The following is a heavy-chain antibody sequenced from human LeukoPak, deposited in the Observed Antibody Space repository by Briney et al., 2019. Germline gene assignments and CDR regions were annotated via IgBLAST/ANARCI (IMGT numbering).Heavy chain of an antibody. Sequence: QPGRSLRLSCAASGFKFSNYGIHWVRQAPGKGLEWVAVISDGGSNRYYAGSVKGRFTISRDNYKNTMYLQMNSLRAEDTAMYFSAPPGAASGGYYSWYFDLWGRGTLVSVSS. V-gene: IGHV3-33*01. CDR2: ISDGGSNR. CDR1: GFKFSNYG. J-gene: IGHJ2*01. CDR3: APPGAASGGYYSWYFDL. D-gene: IGHD3-22*01.